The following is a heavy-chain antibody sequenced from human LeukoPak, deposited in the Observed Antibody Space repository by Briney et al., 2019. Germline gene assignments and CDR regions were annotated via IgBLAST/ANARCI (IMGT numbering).Heavy chain of an antibody. CDR2: ISYTGGET. CDR1: GGSINGYY. CDR3: ARQPGGTAAFDI. J-gene: IGHJ3*02. V-gene: IGHV4-59*08. Sequence: SETLSLTCTVSGGSINGYYWSWIRQPPGKGLEWIGYISYTGGETNYNPSLKSRLTISVDTSKNQFSLMLTSVTAADTAVYYCARQPGGTAAFDIWAQGTVVTVSS. D-gene: IGHD1-14*01.